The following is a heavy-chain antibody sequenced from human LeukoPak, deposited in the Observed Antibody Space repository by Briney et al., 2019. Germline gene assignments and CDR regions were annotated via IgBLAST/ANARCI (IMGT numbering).Heavy chain of an antibody. CDR1: GGSISRYY. J-gene: IGHJ4*02. CDR3: ARAWGYWGSNLHFDY. CDR2: IYYSGTT. Sequence: PSETLSLTCTVSGGSISRYYWSWIRQPPGKGREWIGYIYYSGTTNYNPSLKSRVTISVETSKKQFSLKLSSVTAADTAVYYCARAWGYWGSNLHFDYWGQGTLVTVSS. D-gene: IGHD7-27*01. V-gene: IGHV4-59*01.